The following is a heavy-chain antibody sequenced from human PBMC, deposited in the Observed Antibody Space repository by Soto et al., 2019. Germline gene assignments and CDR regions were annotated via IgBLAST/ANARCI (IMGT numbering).Heavy chain of an antibody. V-gene: IGHV4-31*03. Sequence: SETLSLTCTVSGASVGRDDYYWSWIRQQPGKGLEWIGYIYYSGNTNYNPSLKSRLTISVDTSKNQFSLQLRSVTAADTAVYYCARKWIGSPFDFWGQGSLVTVSS. J-gene: IGHJ4*02. D-gene: IGHD5-12*01. CDR2: IYYSGNT. CDR1: GASVGRDDYY. CDR3: ARKWIGSPFDF.